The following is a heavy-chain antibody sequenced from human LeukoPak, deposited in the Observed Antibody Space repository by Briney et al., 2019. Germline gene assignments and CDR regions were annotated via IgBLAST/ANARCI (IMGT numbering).Heavy chain of an antibody. Sequence: GGSLRLSCAASGXTVSSNYMSWVRQAPGKGLEWVSVIYGDGTTYYADSVKGRFTISRDNSKNTLYLQMNSLRAEDTAVYYCARGYGSGSPTNFDYWGQGTLVTVSS. V-gene: IGHV3-66*01. D-gene: IGHD3-10*01. CDR1: GXTVSSNY. J-gene: IGHJ4*02. CDR2: IYGDGTT. CDR3: ARGYGSGSPTNFDY.